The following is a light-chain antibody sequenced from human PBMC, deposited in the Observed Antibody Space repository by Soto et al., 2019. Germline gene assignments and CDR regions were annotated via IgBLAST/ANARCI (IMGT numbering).Light chain of an antibody. CDR2: AAS. Sequence: DIQMTQSPSSLSASVGDIVTITCRASQGISNYLAWYQQKPGKVPKLLIYAASTLQSGVPSRFSGSGSGTDFTLTISSLQPEDVATYYCQKYNSALSFGQGTKVDIK. CDR3: QKYNSALS. V-gene: IGKV1-27*01. CDR1: QGISNY. J-gene: IGKJ1*01.